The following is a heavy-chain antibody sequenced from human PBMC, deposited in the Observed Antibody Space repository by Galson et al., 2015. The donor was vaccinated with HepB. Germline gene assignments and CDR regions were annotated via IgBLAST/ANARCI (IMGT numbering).Heavy chain of an antibody. CDR3: AKDAIIYCGGDCYGYFDY. V-gene: IGHV3-30*18. CDR1: GFTFSSYG. Sequence: SLRLSCAASGFTFSSYGMHWVRQAPGKGLEWVAVISYDGSNKYYADSVKGRFTISRDNSKNTLYLQMNSLRAEDTAVYYCAKDAIIYCGGDCYGYFDYWGQGTLVTVSS. CDR2: ISYDGSNK. D-gene: IGHD2-21*01. J-gene: IGHJ4*02.